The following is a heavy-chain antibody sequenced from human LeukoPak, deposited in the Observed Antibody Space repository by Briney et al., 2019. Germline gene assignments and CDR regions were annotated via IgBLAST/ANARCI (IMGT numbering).Heavy chain of an antibody. CDR3: ASTVSGSYVN. J-gene: IGHJ4*02. D-gene: IGHD1-26*01. CDR2: INTNTGDP. Sequence: ASVKVSCKTSGYTFSSYTITWVRQAPGQGLQWMGWINTNTGDPTYAQGFTGRYVFSLDTSVSTAYLQISGLTADDTAVYYCASTVSGSYVNWGQGTLVTVSS. V-gene: IGHV7-4-1*02. CDR1: GYTFSSYT.